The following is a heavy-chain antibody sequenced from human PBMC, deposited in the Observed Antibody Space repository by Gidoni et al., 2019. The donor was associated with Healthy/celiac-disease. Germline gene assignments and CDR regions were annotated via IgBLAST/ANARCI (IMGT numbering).Heavy chain of an antibody. CDR3: ARARETVRFLEWDYYFDY. V-gene: IGHV3-66*01. CDR1: GFTVSSNY. CDR2: IYSGGST. D-gene: IGHD3-3*01. Sequence: EVQLVESGGGLVQPGGSLRLSCAASGFTVSSNYMSWVRQAPGKGLEWVSVIYSGGSTYYADSVKGRFTISRDNSKNTLCLQMNSLRAEDTAVYYCARARETVRFLEWDYYFDYWGQGTLVTVSS. J-gene: IGHJ4*02.